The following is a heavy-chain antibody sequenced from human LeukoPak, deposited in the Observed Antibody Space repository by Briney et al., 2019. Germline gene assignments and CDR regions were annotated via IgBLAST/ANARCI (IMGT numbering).Heavy chain of an antibody. CDR1: GFTFDDYG. D-gene: IGHD5-18*01. CDR2: ISSSGSTI. J-gene: IGHJ6*03. V-gene: IGHV3-11*01. CDR3: ARGIQLWPDYYYYYMDV. Sequence: GGSLRLSCAASGFTFDDYGMSWIRQAPGKGLEWVSYISSSGSTIYYADSVKGRFTISRDNAKNSLYLQMNSLRAEDTAVYYCARGIQLWPDYYYYYMDVWGKGTTVTISS.